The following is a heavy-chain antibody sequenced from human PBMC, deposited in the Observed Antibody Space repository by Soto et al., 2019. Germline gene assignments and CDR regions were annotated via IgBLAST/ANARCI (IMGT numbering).Heavy chain of an antibody. D-gene: IGHD3-22*01. Sequence: ASVKVSCKASGYTFTSYCISWVRQAPGQGLEWMGWISAYNGNTNYAQKLQGRVTMTTDTSTSTAYMELRSLRSDDTAVYYCARESGYYETYYFDYWGQGTLVTVSS. J-gene: IGHJ4*02. V-gene: IGHV1-18*01. CDR2: ISAYNGNT. CDR3: ARESGYYETYYFDY. CDR1: GYTFTSYC.